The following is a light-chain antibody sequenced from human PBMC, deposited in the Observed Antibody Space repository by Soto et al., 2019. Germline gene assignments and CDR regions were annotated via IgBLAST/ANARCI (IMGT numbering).Light chain of an antibody. CDR1: ESIRNY. V-gene: IGKV1-39*01. CDR2: AAS. CDR3: QQSYNSPPT. J-gene: IGKJ1*01. Sequence: DIQMTQSPSSLSSSVGDRVTISCRASESIRNYLNWYQQKPGKAPKLLIYAASTLQSGIPSRFSGSGPGTDFIFTITSLQPEDFATYFCQQSYNSPPTFGQGTKVDIK.